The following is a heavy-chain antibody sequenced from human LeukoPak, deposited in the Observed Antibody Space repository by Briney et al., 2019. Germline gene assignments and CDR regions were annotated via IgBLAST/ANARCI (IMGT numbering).Heavy chain of an antibody. V-gene: IGHV4-34*01. CDR1: GGSFNDYF. CDR2: INHRGRT. J-gene: IGHJ4*02. CDR3: ARVGHLYDTVD. D-gene: IGHD3-9*01. Sequence: SETLSRTCAVSGGSFNDYFWSWIRQPPGKGLEWIGEINHRGRTNYNPSLRSRVTISVDTSKQQFSLNLDSVTAADTAVYYCARVGHLYDTVDWGQGALVTVSS.